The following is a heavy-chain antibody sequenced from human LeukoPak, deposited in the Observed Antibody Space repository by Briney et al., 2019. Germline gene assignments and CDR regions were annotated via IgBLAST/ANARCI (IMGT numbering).Heavy chain of an antibody. J-gene: IGHJ5*02. CDR3: ARAEPLIAAAGINWFDP. Sequence: EASVKVSCKASGYTFTSYGISWVLQAPGQGLEWMGWISAYNGNTNYAQKLQGRVTMTTDTSTSTAYMELRSLRSDDTAVYYCARAEPLIAAAGINWFDPWGQGTLVTVSS. CDR1: GYTFTSYG. D-gene: IGHD6-13*01. V-gene: IGHV1-18*01. CDR2: ISAYNGNT.